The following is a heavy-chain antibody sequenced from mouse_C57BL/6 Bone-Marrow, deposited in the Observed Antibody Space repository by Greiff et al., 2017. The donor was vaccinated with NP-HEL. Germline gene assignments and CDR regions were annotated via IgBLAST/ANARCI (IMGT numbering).Heavy chain of an antibody. D-gene: IGHD1-1*01. CDR1: GYSFTDYN. J-gene: IGHJ4*01. Sequence: VQLKQSGPELVKPGATVKISCKASGYSFTDYNMNWVKQSNGKSLEWIGVINPNYGTTSYNQKFKGKATLTVDQSSSTAYMQLNSLTSEDSAVYYCARKYYYGSSYAYYYAMDYWGQGTSVTVSS. CDR2: INPNYGTT. V-gene: IGHV1-39*01. CDR3: ARKYYYGSSYAYYYAMDY.